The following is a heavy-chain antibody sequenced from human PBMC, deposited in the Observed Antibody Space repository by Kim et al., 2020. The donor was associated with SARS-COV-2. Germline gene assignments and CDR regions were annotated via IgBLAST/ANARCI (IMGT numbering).Heavy chain of an antibody. CDR3: ATLDRSGYCKEYYFDY. CDR2: FDPEDGET. Sequence: ASVKVSCKVSGYTLTELSMHWVRQAPGKGLEWMGGFDPEDGETIYAQKFQGRVTMTEDTSTDTAYMEMSSLRSEDTAVYYCATLDRSGYCKEYYFDYWGQGTLVTVSS. D-gene: IGHD3-22*01. J-gene: IGHJ4*02. V-gene: IGHV1-24*01. CDR1: GYTLTELS.